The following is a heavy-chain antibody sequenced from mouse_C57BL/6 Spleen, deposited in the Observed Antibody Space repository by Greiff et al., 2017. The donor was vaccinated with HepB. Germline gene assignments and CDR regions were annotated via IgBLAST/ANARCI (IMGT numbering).Heavy chain of an antibody. V-gene: IGHV1-82*01. CDR2: IYPGDGDT. Sequence: VQLQESGPELVKPGDSVKISCKASGYAFSSSWMNWVKQRPGKGLEWIGRIYPGDGDTNYNGKFKGKATLTADKSSSTAYMQLSSLTSEDSAVYFCARGNQCAMDYWGQGTSVTVSS. J-gene: IGHJ4*01. D-gene: IGHD6-1*01. CDR3: ARGNQCAMDY. CDR1: GYAFSSSW.